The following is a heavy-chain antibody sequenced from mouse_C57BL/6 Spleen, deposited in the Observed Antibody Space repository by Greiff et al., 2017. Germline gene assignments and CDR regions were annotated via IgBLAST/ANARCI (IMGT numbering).Heavy chain of an antibody. Sequence: QVQLKQPGAELVRPGSSVKLSCKASGYTFTSYWMHWVKQRPIQGLEWIGNIDPSDSETHYNQKFKDKDTLTVDKSSSTAYMQLSSLTSEDSAVSYWASGVSNCLYWYFDVWGTGTTVTVSS. CDR3: ASGVSNCLYWYFDV. D-gene: IGHD2-5*01. CDR2: IDPSDSET. J-gene: IGHJ1*03. V-gene: IGHV1-52*01. CDR1: GYTFTSYW.